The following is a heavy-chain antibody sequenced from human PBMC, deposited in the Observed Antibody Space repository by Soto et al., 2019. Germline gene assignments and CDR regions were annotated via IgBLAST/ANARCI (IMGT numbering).Heavy chain of an antibody. J-gene: IGHJ6*02. D-gene: IGHD6-6*01. Sequence: ASVKVSCKASGYTFTSYGISWVRQAPGQGLEWMGWISAYNGNTNYAQKLQGRVTMTTDTSTSTAYMELRSLRSDDTAVYYCAKDLGRSSSAYYYYGMDVWGQGTTVTVSS. CDR3: AKDLGRSSSAYYYYGMDV. CDR1: GYTFTSYG. V-gene: IGHV1-18*04. CDR2: ISAYNGNT.